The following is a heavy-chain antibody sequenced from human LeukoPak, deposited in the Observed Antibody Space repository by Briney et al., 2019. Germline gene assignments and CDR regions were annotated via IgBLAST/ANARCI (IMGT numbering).Heavy chain of an antibody. J-gene: IGHJ4*02. D-gene: IGHD3-10*01. Sequence: SETLSLTCTVSGGSISSYYWSWIRQPPGKGLEWIGYIYYSGSTNYNLSLKSRVTISVDTSKNQFSLKLSSVTAADTAVYYCARLGGGVRFDYWGQGTLVTVSS. CDR1: GGSISSYY. CDR3: ARLGGGVRFDY. V-gene: IGHV4-59*08. CDR2: IYYSGST.